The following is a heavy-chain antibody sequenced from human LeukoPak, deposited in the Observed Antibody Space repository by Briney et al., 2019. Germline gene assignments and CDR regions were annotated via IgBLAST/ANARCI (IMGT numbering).Heavy chain of an antibody. CDR2: IYYSGST. D-gene: IGHD5-18*01. CDR3: ARELSGYATA. V-gene: IGHV4-39*07. Sequence: SETLSLTCTVSGGSISSSSYYWGWIRQPPGKGLEWIGSIYYSGSTNYNPSLKSRVTISVDTSKNQFSLKLSSVTAADTAVYYCARELSGYATAWGQGTLVTVSS. CDR1: GGSISSSSYY. J-gene: IGHJ4*02.